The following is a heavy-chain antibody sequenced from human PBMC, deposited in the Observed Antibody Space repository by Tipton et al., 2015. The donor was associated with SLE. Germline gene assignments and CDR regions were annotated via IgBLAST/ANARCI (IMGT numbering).Heavy chain of an antibody. D-gene: IGHD2-21*01. Sequence: GLVKPSQTLSLTCAISGDSVSSNSAAWNWIRQSPSRGLEWLGRTYYMSKWYNDYAQKLQGRVTMSIDPATDTAYMELRSLTSDDTAVYYCARLQGCGGDCYAGDFWGQGTLVTVSS. CDR2: TYYMSKWYN. CDR3: ARLQGCGGDCYAGDF. J-gene: IGHJ4*02. CDR1: GDSVSSNSAA. V-gene: IGHV6-1*01.